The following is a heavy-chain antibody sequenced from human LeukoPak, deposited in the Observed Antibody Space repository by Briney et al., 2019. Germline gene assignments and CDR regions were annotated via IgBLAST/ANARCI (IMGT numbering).Heavy chain of an antibody. J-gene: IGHJ4*02. CDR2: TWYDGSNK. Sequence: GRSLRLSCAASGFTFSSYGMHWVRQAPGKGLEWVAVTWYDGSNKYYADSVKGRFTISRDNSMNTLYLQMNSLRAEDTAVYYCARDAGVVVAARYFDYWGQGTLVTVSS. V-gene: IGHV3-33*01. D-gene: IGHD2-15*01. CDR1: GFTFSSYG. CDR3: ARDAGVVVAARYFDY.